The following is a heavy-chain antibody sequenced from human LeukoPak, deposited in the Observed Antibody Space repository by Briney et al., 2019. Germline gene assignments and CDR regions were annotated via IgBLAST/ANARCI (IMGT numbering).Heavy chain of an antibody. CDR3: AGGIAAAGSFDY. J-gene: IGHJ4*02. V-gene: IGHV1-69*13. CDR2: IIPIFGTA. Sequence: SVKVSCKASGGTFSSYAISWVRQAPGQGLEWMGGIIPIFGTANYAQKFQGRVTITADESTSTAYMELSSLRSEDTAGYYCAGGIAAAGSFDYWGQGTLVTVSS. D-gene: IGHD6-13*01. CDR1: GGTFSSYA.